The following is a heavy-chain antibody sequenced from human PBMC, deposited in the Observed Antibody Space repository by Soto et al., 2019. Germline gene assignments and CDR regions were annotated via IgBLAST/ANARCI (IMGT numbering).Heavy chain of an antibody. CDR2: FDPEDGET. CDR3: ATVTSGSDTGGPLYYFDY. CDR1: GYTLTELS. V-gene: IGHV1-24*01. J-gene: IGHJ4*02. D-gene: IGHD3-3*01. Sequence: ASVKVSCKVSGYTLTELSMHWVRQAPGKGLEWMGGFDPEDGETIYAQKFQGRVTMTEDTSTDTAYMELSSLRSEDTAVYYCATVTSGSDTGGPLYYFDYWGQGTLVTVSS.